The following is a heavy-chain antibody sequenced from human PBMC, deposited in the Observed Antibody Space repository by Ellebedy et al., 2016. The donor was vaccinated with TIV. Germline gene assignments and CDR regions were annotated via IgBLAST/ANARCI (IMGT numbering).Heavy chain of an antibody. CDR2: FDPEDGET. J-gene: IGHJ5*02. D-gene: IGHD3-10*01. Sequence: ASVKVSXKVSGYTLTELSMHWVRQAPGKGLEWMGGFDPEDGETIYAQKFQGRVTMTEDTSTDTAYMELSSLRSEDTAVYYCATLLWFGELETNWFDPWGQGTLVTVSS. CDR1: GYTLTELS. V-gene: IGHV1-24*01. CDR3: ATLLWFGELETNWFDP.